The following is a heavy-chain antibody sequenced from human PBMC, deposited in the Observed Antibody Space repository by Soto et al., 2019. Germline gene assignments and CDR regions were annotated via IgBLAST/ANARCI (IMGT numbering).Heavy chain of an antibody. V-gene: IGHV3-30-3*01. J-gene: IGHJ6*02. CDR3: ARDSYGMDV. Sequence: QVQMVESGGGVVQPGRSLRLSCAASGFTFSSYAMHWVRQAPGKGLEWVAVISYDGSNKYYADSVKGRFTISRDNSKNTLHLQMNSLRAEDTAVYYCARDSYGMDVWGQGTTVTVSS. CDR1: GFTFSSYA. CDR2: ISYDGSNK.